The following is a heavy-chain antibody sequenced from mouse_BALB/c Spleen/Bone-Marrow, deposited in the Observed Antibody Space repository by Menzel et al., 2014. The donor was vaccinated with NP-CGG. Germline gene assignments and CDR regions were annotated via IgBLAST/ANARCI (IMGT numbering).Heavy chain of an antibody. J-gene: IGHJ4*01. CDR2: IDPSDSYT. CDR3: TRDAMDY. Sequence: VQLQQSGAELVKPGASVKMSCKASGYTFTSYWMHWVKQRPAQGLEWIGVIDPSDSYTSYIQKFKGKATLTVDTSSSLAYMQLSSLTSEDSAVYYCTRDAMDYWGQGTSVTVSS. V-gene: IGHV1S127*01. CDR1: GYTFTSYW.